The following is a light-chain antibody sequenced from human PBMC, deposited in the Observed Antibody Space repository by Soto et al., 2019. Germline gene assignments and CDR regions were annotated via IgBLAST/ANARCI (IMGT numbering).Light chain of an antibody. Sequence: EILMTQSPATLSVSPGDRATLSCRASQSVSNNLAWYQQRPGQAPRLLIYDASNRAAGIPARFSGSGSGTDFTLTISSLEPEDFAIYYCQQRQYWPPITFGQGTRLEIK. CDR1: QSVSNN. J-gene: IGKJ5*01. CDR3: QQRQYWPPIT. CDR2: DAS. V-gene: IGKV3-11*01.